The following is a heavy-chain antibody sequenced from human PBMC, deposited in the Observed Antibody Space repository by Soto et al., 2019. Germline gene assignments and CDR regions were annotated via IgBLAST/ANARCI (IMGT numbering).Heavy chain of an antibody. CDR2: ISSSSSYI. V-gene: IGHV3-21*01. J-gene: IGHJ6*02. Sequence: EVQLVESGGGLVKPGGSLRLSCAASGFTFSSYSMNWVRQAPGKGLEWVSSISSSSSYIYYADSVKGRFTISRDNAKNSLYLQMNSLRVEDTAMYYCARVATTGTTSRYYAMDVWGQGTTVTVSS. CDR1: GFTFSSYS. CDR3: ARVATTGTTSRYYAMDV. D-gene: IGHD1-1*01.